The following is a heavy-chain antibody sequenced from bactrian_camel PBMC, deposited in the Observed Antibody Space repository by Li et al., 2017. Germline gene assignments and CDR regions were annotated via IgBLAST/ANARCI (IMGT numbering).Heavy chain of an antibody. V-gene: IGHV3-2*01. CDR2: ANSVGTNT. CDR1: GFTFSSYY. J-gene: IGHJ4*01. D-gene: IGHD3*01. Sequence: VQLVESGGGLVQPGGSLRLSCAASGFTFSSYYMSWVRQAPGKGLEWVSSANSVGTNTDYADSVKDRFTISRDGARNTLYLQMNSLKPEDTAIYFCAARWPSTANCDSDLHEYNYWGQGTQVTVS. CDR3: AARWPSTANCDSDLHEYNY.